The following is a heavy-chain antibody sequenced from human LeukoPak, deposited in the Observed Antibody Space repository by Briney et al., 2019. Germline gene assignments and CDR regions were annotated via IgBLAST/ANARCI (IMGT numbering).Heavy chain of an antibody. CDR1: GFTFSGYG. CDR3: ARGSFFSTARWFDP. V-gene: IGHV3-33*01. Sequence: GRSLRLSCAASGFTFSGYGMNWVRQAPGKGLEWVAVICVDGSDKYYADSVKGRFTISRDNSNNTLYLQMNSLRVEDTAMYYCARGSFFSTARWFDPWGQGTLVTVSS. D-gene: IGHD3/OR15-3a*01. J-gene: IGHJ5*02. CDR2: ICVDGSDK.